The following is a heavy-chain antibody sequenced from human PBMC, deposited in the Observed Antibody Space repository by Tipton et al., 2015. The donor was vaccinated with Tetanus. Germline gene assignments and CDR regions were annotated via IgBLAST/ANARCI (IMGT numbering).Heavy chain of an antibody. J-gene: IGHJ4*02. CDR1: GFIFSSYG. Sequence: SLRLSCAASGFIFSSYGIHWVRQAPGKGLEWVAVSWYDGTDKYYGDSVKGRFTMSRDNSKNTLYLQMNSLGAGDTAVYYCAREADCSGGGCFSGDFDNWGQGTQVTVSS. D-gene: IGHD2-15*01. CDR2: SWYDGTDK. V-gene: IGHV3-33*01. CDR3: AREADCSGGGCFSGDFDN.